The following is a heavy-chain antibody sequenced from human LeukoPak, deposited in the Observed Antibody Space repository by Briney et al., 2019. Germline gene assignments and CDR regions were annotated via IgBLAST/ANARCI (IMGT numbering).Heavy chain of an antibody. D-gene: IGHD2/OR15-2a*01. CDR1: GGSISNYH. J-gene: IGHJ3*02. Sequence: SETLSLTCTVSGGSISNYHWSWIRQPPGKGLGWIGYIYYRGSTKYNPSLESRVTISVDMSKNQFSLKLNSVTAADTAVYYCVRDTSQVDAFDIWGQGTMVTVSS. CDR2: IYYRGST. CDR3: VRDTSQVDAFDI. V-gene: IGHV4-59*01.